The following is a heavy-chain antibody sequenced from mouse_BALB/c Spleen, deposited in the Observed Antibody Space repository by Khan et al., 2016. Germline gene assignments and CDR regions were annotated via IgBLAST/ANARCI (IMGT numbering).Heavy chain of an antibody. D-gene: IGHD2-4*01. J-gene: IGHJ3*01. CDR1: GFSLTNSG. CDR2: IWPGGSP. V-gene: IGHV2-9*02. CDR3: ARDDQDYDAWVAS. Sequence: QVQLKESGPGLVAPSQSLSITCTVSGFSLTNSGVHWIRQPPGKGLEWLGVIWPGGSPDYNSALMSRLSITKDNSQNQVFLKMISLQTDDTAMYYCARDDQDYDAWVASWGQGTLVIVSA.